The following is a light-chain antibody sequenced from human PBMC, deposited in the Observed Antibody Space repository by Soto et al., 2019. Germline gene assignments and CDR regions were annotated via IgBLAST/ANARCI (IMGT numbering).Light chain of an antibody. J-gene: IGKJ4*01. CDR3: QQSYSTFT. CDR2: AAS. CDR1: QSISSY. Sequence: DIQMTQSPSSLSASVGDRVTITCRASQSISSYLNWYQQKPGKAPKLLIYAASTLQSGVPPRFSGSGSGTDFTLTIISLQPEDFAAYYCQQSYSTFTFGGGTKVESK. V-gene: IGKV1-39*01.